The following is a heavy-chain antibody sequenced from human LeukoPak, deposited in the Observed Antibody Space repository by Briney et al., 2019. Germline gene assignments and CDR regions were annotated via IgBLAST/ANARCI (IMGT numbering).Heavy chain of an antibody. D-gene: IGHD3-3*01. J-gene: IGHJ4*02. CDR2: IYPGDSDT. CDR1: GYTFHSYW. CDR3: ARRQFWSGYLTLDFDY. Sequence: GESLKISCKGSGYTFHSYWIAWVRQMPGKGLEWMGIIYPGDSDTRYSPSFQGQVTISADKSISTAYLQWSSLKASDTAMYYCARRQFWSGYLTLDFDYWGQGTLVTVSS. V-gene: IGHV5-51*01.